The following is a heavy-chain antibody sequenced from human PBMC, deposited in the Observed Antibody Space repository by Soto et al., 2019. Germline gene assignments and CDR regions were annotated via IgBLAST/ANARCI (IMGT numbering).Heavy chain of an antibody. CDR1: GFSLSTSGVG. V-gene: IGHV2-5*02. J-gene: IGHJ4*02. CDR3: AHLYYYDSSGYLLFDY. D-gene: IGHD3-22*01. Sequence: QITLKESGPTLVKPTQTLTLTCTFSGFSLSTSGVGVGWIRQPPGKALEWLALIYWDDDKRYSPSLKSRLTIPKDTSKNQVVLTMTNMDPVDTATYYCAHLYYYDSSGYLLFDYWGQGTLVTVSS. CDR2: IYWDDDK.